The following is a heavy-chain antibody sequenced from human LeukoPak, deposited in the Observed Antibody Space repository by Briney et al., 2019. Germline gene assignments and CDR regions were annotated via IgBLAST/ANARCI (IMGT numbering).Heavy chain of an antibody. CDR2: ISSSSSYI. J-gene: IGHJ4*02. D-gene: IGHD3-16*01. CDR3: ASDRGDGDFDY. CDR1: GFTFSSYS. V-gene: IGHV3-21*01. Sequence: KPGGSLRLACAASGFTFSSYSMNWVRQAPGKGLEWVSSISSSSSYIYYADSVKGRFTISRDKAKNSLYLQMNSLGAEDTAVYYCASDRGDGDFDYWGQGTLVTVSS.